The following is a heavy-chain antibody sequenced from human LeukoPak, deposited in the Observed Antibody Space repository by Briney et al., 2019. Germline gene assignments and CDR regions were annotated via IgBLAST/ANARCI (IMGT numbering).Heavy chain of an antibody. CDR2: IKQDGSEK. CDR1: GFTFSSYW. CDR3: ASTLVRCSSTSCLYYYYGMDV. J-gene: IGHJ6*02. D-gene: IGHD2-2*01. V-gene: IGHV3-7*03. Sequence: GGSLRLSCAASGFTFSSYWMSWVRQAPGKGLEWVANIKQDGSEKYYVDSVKGRFTISRDNAKNSLYLQMNSLRAEDTAVYYCASTLVRCSSTSCLYYYYGMDVWGQGTTVTVSS.